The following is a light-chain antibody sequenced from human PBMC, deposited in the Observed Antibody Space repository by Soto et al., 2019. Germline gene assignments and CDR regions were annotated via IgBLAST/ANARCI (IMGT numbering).Light chain of an antibody. V-gene: IGKV1-27*01. J-gene: IGKJ1*01. CDR1: QDIGNF. CDR3: QKYNGALWA. CDR2: AAS. Sequence: ILMTQSPSSLSAFVGDRVTITCRASQDIGNFLAWYQQKPGKVPKLLIYAASTLQSGVPSRFSGSGSGTDFTLTISSLQPEDVATYYCQKYNGALWAFGQGTKVEIK.